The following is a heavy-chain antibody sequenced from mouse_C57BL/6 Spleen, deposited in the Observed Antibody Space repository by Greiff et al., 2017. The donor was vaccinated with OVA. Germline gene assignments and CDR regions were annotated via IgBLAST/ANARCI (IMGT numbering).Heavy chain of an antibody. V-gene: IGHV1-55*01. D-gene: IGHD1-1*01. CDR3: ARAITTVVAPFDY. CDR1: GYTFTSYW. J-gene: IGHJ2*01. Sequence: QVHVKQPGAELVKPGASVKMSCKASGYTFTSYWITWVKQRPGQGLEWIGDIYPGSGSTNYNEKFKSKATLTVDTSSSTAYMQLSSLTSEDSAVYYCARAITTVVAPFDYWGQGTTLTVSS. CDR2: IYPGSGST.